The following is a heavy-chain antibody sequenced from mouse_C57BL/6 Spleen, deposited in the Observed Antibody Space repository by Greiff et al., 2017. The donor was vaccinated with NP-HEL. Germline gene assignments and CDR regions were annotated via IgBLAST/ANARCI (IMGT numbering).Heavy chain of an antibody. CDR3: AITTVVDY. D-gene: IGHD1-1*01. CDR2: IDPSDSYT. J-gene: IGHJ2*01. CDR1: GYTFTSYW. Sequence: VKLQQPGAELVKPGASVKLSCKASGYTFTSYWMQWVKQRPGQGLEWIGEIDPSDSYTNYNQKFKGKATLTVDTSSSTAYMQLSSLTSEDSAVYYCAITTVVDYWGQGTTLTVSS. V-gene: IGHV1-50*01.